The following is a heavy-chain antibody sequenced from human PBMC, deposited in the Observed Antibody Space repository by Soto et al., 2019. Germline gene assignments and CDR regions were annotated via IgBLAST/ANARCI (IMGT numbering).Heavy chain of an antibody. CDR3: ARDPAGGYSGYWIRLWADY. V-gene: IGHV1-69*04. CDR2: INPILSMS. CDR1: GDTLSFYT. Sequence: SVKVSCKASGDTLSFYTINWVRQAPGLGLEWLGRINPILSMSNYAQYFQGRVTITADKSTSTAYMELSSLRSEDTAVYYCARDPAGGYSGYWIRLWADYWGQGTLVTVSS. D-gene: IGHD5-12*01. J-gene: IGHJ4*02.